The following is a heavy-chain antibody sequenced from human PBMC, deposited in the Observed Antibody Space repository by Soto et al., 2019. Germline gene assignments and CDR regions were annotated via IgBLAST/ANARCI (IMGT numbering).Heavy chain of an antibody. CDR3: ARDIRGAN. Sequence: QVQLVESGGGLVKIGGSLRLSCAASGFTLSDHYMTWVRQVPGKGLEWVSYISASSTTIYYADPVKGRFTISRDNAKNSLFLQMNSLRAEDTAVYYCARDIRGANWGQGTLVTVSS. J-gene: IGHJ4*02. V-gene: IGHV3-11*01. CDR2: ISASSTTI. CDR1: GFTLSDHY.